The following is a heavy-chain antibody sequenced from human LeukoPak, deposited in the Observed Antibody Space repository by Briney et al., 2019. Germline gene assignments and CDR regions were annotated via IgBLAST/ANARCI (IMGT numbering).Heavy chain of an antibody. J-gene: IGHJ6*03. V-gene: IGHV3-23*01. CDR1: GFTFSSYA. D-gene: IGHD2-2*01. Sequence: GGSLRLSCAASGFTFSSYAMSWVRQAPGKGLEWVSAISGSGGSTYYADSVKGRFTISRDNSKNTLYLQMNSLRAEDTAVYYCAKVSCSSISCYYHYYYYMDVWGKGTTVTVSS. CDR3: AKVSCSSISCYYHYYYYMDV. CDR2: ISGSGGST.